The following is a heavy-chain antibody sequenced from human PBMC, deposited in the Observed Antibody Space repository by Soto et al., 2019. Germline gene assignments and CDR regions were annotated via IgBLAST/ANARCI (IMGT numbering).Heavy chain of an antibody. V-gene: IGHV4-59*01. J-gene: IGHJ6*02. CDR3: ARDRQGDSNPDFYYYGMDI. D-gene: IGHD4-4*01. Sequence: QVHLQESGPGLVKPSETLSLTCTVSGDSISNYYWSWIRQPPGQGLEWIGYIDYSGYTNYNPSLESRVTISLDTPRYLFSLELGCVTAADPSVYYCARDRQGDSNPDFYYYGMDIWGRGTTVTVSS. CDR1: GDSISNYY. CDR2: IDYSGYT.